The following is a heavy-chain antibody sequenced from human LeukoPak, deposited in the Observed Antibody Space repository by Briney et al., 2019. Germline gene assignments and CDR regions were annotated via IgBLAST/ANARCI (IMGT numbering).Heavy chain of an antibody. J-gene: IGHJ5*02. CDR2: ISGSGGST. CDR3: AKCPLKTGTTSWFDP. CDR1: GFTSSSYA. Sequence: PGGSLRLSCAASGFTSSSYAMSWVRQAPGKGLEWVSAISGSGGSTYYADSVKGRFTISRDNSKNTLNLQMNSLRAEDTAVYYCAKCPLKTGTTSWFDPWGQGTLVTVSS. D-gene: IGHD1-7*01. V-gene: IGHV3-23*01.